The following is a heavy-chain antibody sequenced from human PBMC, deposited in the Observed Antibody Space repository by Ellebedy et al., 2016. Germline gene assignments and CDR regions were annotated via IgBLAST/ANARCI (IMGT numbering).Heavy chain of an antibody. V-gene: IGHV1-24*01. CDR1: GYTLTELS. CDR2: FDPEDGET. CDR3: ATEQSAAGSYYYYGMDV. D-gene: IGHD3-3*01. J-gene: IGHJ6*02. Sequence: ASVKVSXKVSGYTLTELSMHWVRQAPGKGLEWMGGFDPEDGETIYAQKFQGRVTMTEDTSTDTAYMELSSLRSEDTAVYYCATEQSAAGSYYYYGMDVWGQGTTVTVSS.